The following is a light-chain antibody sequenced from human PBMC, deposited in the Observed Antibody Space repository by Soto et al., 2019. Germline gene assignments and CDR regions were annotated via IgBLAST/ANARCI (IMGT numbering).Light chain of an antibody. CDR2: GAS. CDR1: QSVSRSY. J-gene: IGKJ2*01. Sequence: VLTQSPGTLYLSPGESATLSCRASQSVSRSYVHRYQQKPGQAPRLLLYGASSRATGITDRFSGSGSGTDFTLTISRLETEELAEYYRQQDGSTLPYTIDQGKKLELK. V-gene: IGKV3-20*01. CDR3: QQDGSTLPYT.